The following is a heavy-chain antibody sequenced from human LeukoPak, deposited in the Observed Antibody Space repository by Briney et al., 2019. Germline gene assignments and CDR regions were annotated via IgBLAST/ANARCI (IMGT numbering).Heavy chain of an antibody. V-gene: IGHV3-30-3*01. Sequence: GGSLRLSCAGSGFSFSYYVMHWVRQAPGKGLEWVALIAKDGGEIYYGGSVKGRFTISRDNSKNTLYVQMNSLKPEDTAIYYCARARGDSSPASRYFDYWGQGAPVTVSS. CDR3: ARARGDSSPASRYFDY. J-gene: IGHJ4*02. CDR2: IAKDGGEI. D-gene: IGHD5-18*01. CDR1: GFSFSYYV.